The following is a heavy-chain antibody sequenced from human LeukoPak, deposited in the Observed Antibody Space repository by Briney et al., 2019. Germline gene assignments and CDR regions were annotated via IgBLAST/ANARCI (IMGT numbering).Heavy chain of an antibody. V-gene: IGHV4-34*01. D-gene: IGHD1-26*01. J-gene: IGHJ6*02. CDR3: AREVGGSFRMDV. CDR1: GGSFSGYY. CDR2: INHSGST. Sequence: SETLSLTCAVYGGSFSGYYWSWIRQPPGKGLEWIGEINHSGSTNYNPSLKSRVTISVDTSKNQFSLKLSSVAAADTAVYYCAREVGGSFRMDVWGQGTTVTVSS.